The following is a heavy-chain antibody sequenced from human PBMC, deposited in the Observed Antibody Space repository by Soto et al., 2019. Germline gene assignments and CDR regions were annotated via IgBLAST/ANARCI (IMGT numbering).Heavy chain of an antibody. Sequence: GGSLRLSGEPSGFTLTSYSMNWVRQASGKGLEWVSSISSSSSHIYYADSVKGRFTISRDNARNSLYLQMNSLRAEDTAVSSCVRERGLSSFYGMDVWGQGTTVTVSS. CDR3: VRERGLSSFYGMDV. CDR1: GFTLTSYS. V-gene: IGHV3-21*01. D-gene: IGHD3-10*01. CDR2: ISSSSSHI. J-gene: IGHJ6*02.